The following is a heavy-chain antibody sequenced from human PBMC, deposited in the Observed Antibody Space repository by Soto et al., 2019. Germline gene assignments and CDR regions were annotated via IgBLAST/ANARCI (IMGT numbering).Heavy chain of an antibody. CDR3: ARVSSPFGY. J-gene: IGHJ4*02. Sequence: GGSLSLSCAVSGFTVRSNYMSWVRQAPGKGLEWVSIIYSSGNTYYADSVKGRFTMSRDTSNNTVFLQMSSLRAEDTAVYYCARVSSPFGYWGQGTLVTVSS. D-gene: IGHD3-16*01. CDR1: GFTVRSNY. CDR2: IYSSGNT. V-gene: IGHV3-53*01.